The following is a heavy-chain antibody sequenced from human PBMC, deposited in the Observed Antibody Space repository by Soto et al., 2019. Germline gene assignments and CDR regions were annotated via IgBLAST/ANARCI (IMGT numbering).Heavy chain of an antibody. CDR1: GYSFTRYW. CDR3: ASPLEAMDYDLDV. CDR2: IYHGDSDT. J-gene: IGHJ6*04. D-gene: IGHD5-18*01. V-gene: IGHV5-51*01. Sequence: VESLTTSCKGSGYSFTRYWIVCVLQMPGKGLEWMGIIYHGDSDTRYSPSFQGQVTISADKSISTAYLQWSSLKASDTAMYYCASPLEAMDYDLDVWRKWNTVTVSS.